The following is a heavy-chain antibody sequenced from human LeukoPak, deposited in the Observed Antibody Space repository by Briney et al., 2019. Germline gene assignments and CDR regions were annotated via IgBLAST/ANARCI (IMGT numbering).Heavy chain of an antibody. Sequence: ASVKVSCKSSGYTFTGYYIHWLRQAPGQGLEWMGIINPSGGGTSYAQKVQGRVTMTRDTSTSTVYMELSSLRSEDTAVYYCASALVNCGGDCYSVFAAFDIWGQGTMVTVSS. J-gene: IGHJ3*02. CDR3: ASALVNCGGDCYSVFAAFDI. D-gene: IGHD2-21*02. CDR1: GYTFTGYY. V-gene: IGHV1-46*01. CDR2: INPSGGGT.